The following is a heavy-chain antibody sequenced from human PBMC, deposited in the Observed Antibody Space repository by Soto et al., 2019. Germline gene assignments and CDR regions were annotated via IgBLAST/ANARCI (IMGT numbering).Heavy chain of an antibody. Sequence: GASVKVSCKVSGYTLTELSMHWVRQAPGKGVEWMGGFDPEDGETIYAQKFQGRVTMTEDTSTDTAYMELSSLRSEDTAVYYCTTDRDPAMVIYYGMDVWGQGTTVTVSS. CDR3: TTDRDPAMVIYYGMDV. V-gene: IGHV1-24*01. CDR1: GYTLTELS. CDR2: FDPEDGET. D-gene: IGHD5-18*01. J-gene: IGHJ6*02.